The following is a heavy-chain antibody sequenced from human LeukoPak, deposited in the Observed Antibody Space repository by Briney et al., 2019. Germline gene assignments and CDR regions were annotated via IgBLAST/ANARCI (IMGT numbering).Heavy chain of an antibody. CDR1: GYTFTSYD. V-gene: IGHV1-8*01. Sequence: ASVKVSCKASGYTFTSYDINWVRQATGQGLEWMGWMNPNSGNTGYAQKFQGRVTMARNTSISTAYMELSSLRSEDTAVYYCARLTRFYYYYYGMDVWGQGTTVTVSS. CDR2: MNPNSGNT. CDR3: ARLTRFYYYYYGMDV. J-gene: IGHJ6*02. D-gene: IGHD3-3*01.